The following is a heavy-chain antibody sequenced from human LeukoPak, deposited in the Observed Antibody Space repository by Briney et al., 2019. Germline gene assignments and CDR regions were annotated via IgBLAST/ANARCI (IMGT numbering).Heavy chain of an antibody. V-gene: IGHV3-53*01. J-gene: IGHJ4*02. Sequence: GGSLRLSCVASGFTFSSNYMSWVRQAPGKGLEWVSVIYSGGSTYYADSVKGRFTISRDNSKNTLYLQMNSLRAEDTAVYYCARESIPRIAAAAYFDYWGQGTLVTVSS. CDR2: IYSGGST. CDR1: GFTFSSNY. D-gene: IGHD6-13*01. CDR3: ARESIPRIAAAAYFDY.